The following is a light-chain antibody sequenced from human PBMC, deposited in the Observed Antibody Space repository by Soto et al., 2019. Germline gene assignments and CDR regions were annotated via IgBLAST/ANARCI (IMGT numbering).Light chain of an antibody. CDR1: SNDVGGYNY. Sequence: QSVLTQPRSVSGSPGQSVTISCTGTSNDVGGYNYVSWYQQHPGKAPKLMIYDVSKRPSGVPDRFSGSKSGNTASLTISGLQAEDEADYYCCSYAGSYTPWVFGTGTKLTVL. CDR3: CSYAGSYTPWV. V-gene: IGLV2-11*01. CDR2: DVS. J-gene: IGLJ1*01.